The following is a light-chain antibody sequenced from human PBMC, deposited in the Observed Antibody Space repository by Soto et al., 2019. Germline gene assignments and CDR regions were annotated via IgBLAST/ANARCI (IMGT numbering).Light chain of an antibody. J-gene: IGKJ5*01. Sequence: DIQMTQSPSTLSGSVGDRVTITCRASQTISSWLAWYQQQPGKAPKCLIYAASMLQSGVPSRFSGSGFGTNFTLTITSLQPEDSATYFCQQAKSFPLTFGQGTRLENK. CDR2: AAS. CDR1: QTISSW. V-gene: IGKV1-12*01. CDR3: QQAKSFPLT.